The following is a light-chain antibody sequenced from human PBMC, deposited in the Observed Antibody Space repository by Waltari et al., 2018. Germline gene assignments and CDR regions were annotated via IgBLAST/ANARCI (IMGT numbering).Light chain of an antibody. Sequence: SGQTGQSITISCSGTDSDVGAYDFVSWYQQHPGKAPHLIIYEVSNRPSGISNRFSASKSGNTASLTISGLQAEDEADYYCSSYTTSSAPGVFGTGTRVTVL. V-gene: IGLV2-14*01. CDR1: DSDVGAYDF. J-gene: IGLJ1*01. CDR2: EVS. CDR3: SSYTTSSAPGV.